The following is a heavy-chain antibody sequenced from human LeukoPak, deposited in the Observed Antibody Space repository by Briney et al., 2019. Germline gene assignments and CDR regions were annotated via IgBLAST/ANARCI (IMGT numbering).Heavy chain of an antibody. Sequence: SETLSLTGTVSGGSISSSSYYWGWIRQPPGKGLEWIGSIYYSGSTYYNPSLKSRVTISVDTSKNQFSLKLSSVTAADTAVYYCARHGIAVAGSFDYWGQGTLATVS. CDR2: IYYSGST. J-gene: IGHJ4*02. D-gene: IGHD6-19*01. CDR1: GGSISSSSYY. V-gene: IGHV4-39*01. CDR3: ARHGIAVAGSFDY.